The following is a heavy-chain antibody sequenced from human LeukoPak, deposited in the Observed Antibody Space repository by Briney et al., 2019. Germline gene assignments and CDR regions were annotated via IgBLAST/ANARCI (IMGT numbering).Heavy chain of an antibody. D-gene: IGHD3-3*01. Sequence: PGGSLRLSCAASGFTFSSYWMSWVRQAPGKGLEWVANIKQDGSEKYYVDSVKGRFTISRDNAKNSLYLQMNSLRAEDTAVYYCAREASGPNRGAYFDYWGQGTLVTVSS. J-gene: IGHJ4*02. CDR1: GFTFSSYW. CDR3: AREASGPNRGAYFDY. V-gene: IGHV3-7*01. CDR2: IKQDGSEK.